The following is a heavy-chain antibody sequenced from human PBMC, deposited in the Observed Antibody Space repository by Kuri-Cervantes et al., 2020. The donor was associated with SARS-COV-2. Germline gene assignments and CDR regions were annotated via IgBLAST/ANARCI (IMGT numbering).Heavy chain of an antibody. D-gene: IGHD4-11*01. CDR3: ARTYDTVTGDAFDI. Sequence: SETLSLTCTVSGYSISSGYYWGWIRQPPGKGLEWIGSIYHSGSTYYNPSLKSRVTISVDTSKNQLSLKLGSVTAADTAVYYCARTYDTVTGDAFDIWGQGTMVTVSS. CDR2: IYHSGST. CDR1: GYSISSGYY. J-gene: IGHJ3*02. V-gene: IGHV4-38-2*02.